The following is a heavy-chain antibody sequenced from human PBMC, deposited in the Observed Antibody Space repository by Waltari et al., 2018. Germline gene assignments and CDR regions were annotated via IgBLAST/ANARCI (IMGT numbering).Heavy chain of an antibody. CDR3: TRASSNIVVVTRHFDY. CDR1: GFTFGDYG. V-gene: IGHV3-49*03. D-gene: IGHD2-21*02. CDR2: IRSKGNGETT. Sequence: EVQLVESGGGLVQPGRSLRLSCTASGFTFGDYGLNWFRQAPGKGRGGGGFIRSKGNGETTDYAASVKGRFSISRDESKSIAYWQMNSLKVEDTAVYYCTRASSNIVVVTRHFDYWGQGTLVTVSS. J-gene: IGHJ4*02.